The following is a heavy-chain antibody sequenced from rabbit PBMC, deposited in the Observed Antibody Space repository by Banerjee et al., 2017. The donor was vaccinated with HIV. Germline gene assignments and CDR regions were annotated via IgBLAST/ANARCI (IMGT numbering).Heavy chain of an antibody. CDR2: INMFTGKS. V-gene: IGHV1S45*01. Sequence: QEQLVESGGGLVKPGASLKLTCKASGVSLHDKDVMCWVRQAPGKGLEWIACINMFTGKSVYASWAKGRFIMSRPSSTTVTLQMTSLTVADTATYFCARDTGTSFSSYGMDLWGPGTLVTVS. CDR3: ARDTGTSFSSYGMDL. J-gene: IGHJ6*01. CDR1: GVSLHDKDV. D-gene: IGHD7-1*01.